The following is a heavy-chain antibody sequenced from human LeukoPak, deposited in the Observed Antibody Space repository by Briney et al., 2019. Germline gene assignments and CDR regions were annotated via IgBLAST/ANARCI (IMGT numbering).Heavy chain of an antibody. D-gene: IGHD1-1*01. J-gene: IGHJ4*02. Sequence: SETLSLTCAVSGVSFTGYYWSWIRQPPGKGPQWIGEISHSGRTAYNPSLKSRVAISLDTSKNQFSLKLSFVSAADTAVYYCTRTSPGIPLDFWGQGTLVTVSS. V-gene: IGHV4-34*01. CDR2: ISHSGRT. CDR3: TRTSPGIPLDF. CDR1: GVSFTGYY.